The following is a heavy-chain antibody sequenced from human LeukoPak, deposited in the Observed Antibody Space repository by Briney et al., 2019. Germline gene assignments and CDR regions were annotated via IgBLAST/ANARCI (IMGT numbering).Heavy chain of an antibody. J-gene: IGHJ5*02. D-gene: IGHD6-19*01. CDR1: GYTLTELS. CDR3: ARGLAVAGISDP. V-gene: IGHV1-24*01. CDR2: FDPEDGET. Sequence: ASVKVSCKVSGYTLTELSMHWVRQAPGKGLEWMGGFDPEDGETIYAQKLQGRVTMTTDTSTSTAYMELRSLRSDDTAVYYCARGLAVAGISDPWGQGTLVTVSS.